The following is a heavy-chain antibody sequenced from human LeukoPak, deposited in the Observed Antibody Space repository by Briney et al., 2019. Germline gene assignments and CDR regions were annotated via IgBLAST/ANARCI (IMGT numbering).Heavy chain of an antibody. CDR2: ISGSGDNT. CDR3: AKDELDSSGYYTGDY. Sequence: GGSLRLSCAASGFTFSSYAMSWVRQAPGKGLEWASGISGSGDNTYYADSVKGRFTISRDNSKNTLYLQMNSLRAEDTAVYYCAKDELDSSGYYTGDYWGQGTLVTVSS. D-gene: IGHD3-22*01. J-gene: IGHJ4*02. CDR1: GFTFSSYA. V-gene: IGHV3-23*01.